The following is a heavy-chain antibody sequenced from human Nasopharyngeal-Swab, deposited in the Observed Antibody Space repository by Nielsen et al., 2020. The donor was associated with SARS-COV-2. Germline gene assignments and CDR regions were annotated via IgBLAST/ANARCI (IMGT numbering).Heavy chain of an antibody. CDR1: GGSISSGDYY. CDR2: IYYSGST. CDR3: ARTPFPNWGDYYYMDV. Sequence: SETLYLTCTVSGGSISSGDYYWSWIRQPPGKGLEWIGYIYYSGSTYYNPSLKSRVTISVDTSKNQFSLKLSSVTAADTAVYYCARTPFPNWGDYYYMDVWGKGTTVTVSS. D-gene: IGHD7-27*01. V-gene: IGHV4-30-4*08. J-gene: IGHJ6*03.